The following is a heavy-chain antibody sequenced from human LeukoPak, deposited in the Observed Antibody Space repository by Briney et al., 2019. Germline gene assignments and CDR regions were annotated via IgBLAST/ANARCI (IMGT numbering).Heavy chain of an antibody. CDR2: ISSSSSTI. CDR1: GFTFSSYS. J-gene: IGHJ4*02. CDR3: ARDRDGDYFVY. V-gene: IGHV3-48*02. Sequence: GGSLRLSCAASGFTFSSYSMNWVRQAPGKGLEWVSYISSSSSTIYYADSVKFRFTISRDNAKNSLYLQMNSLRYEDTAVYYCARDRDGDYFVYWGQGTLVTVSS. D-gene: IGHD4-17*01.